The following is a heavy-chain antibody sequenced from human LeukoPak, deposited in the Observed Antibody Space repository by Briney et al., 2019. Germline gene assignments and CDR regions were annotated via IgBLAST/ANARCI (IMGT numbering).Heavy chain of an antibody. CDR3: ARDSYDSYYYYYMDV. D-gene: IGHD3-9*01. CDR2: IYYSGST. CDR1: GGSIRSYY. J-gene: IGHJ6*03. V-gene: IGHV4-59*12. Sequence: SETLSLTCTVSGGSIRSYYWSWIRQPPGKGLEWIGYIYYSGSTNYNPSLKSRVTISVDTSKNQFSLKLSSVTAADTAVYYCARDSYDSYYYYYMDVWGKGTTVTVSS.